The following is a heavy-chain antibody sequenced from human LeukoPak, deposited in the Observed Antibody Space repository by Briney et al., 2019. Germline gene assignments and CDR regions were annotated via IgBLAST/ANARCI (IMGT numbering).Heavy chain of an antibody. J-gene: IGHJ4*02. CDR1: GYTFTGYY. CDR3: ARGPHATVVIAGGDY. Sequence: ASVKVSCKASGYTFTGYYMHWVRQAPGQGLEWMGWINPNSGGTNYAQKFQGRVTMTRDTSISTAYMELSRLRSDDTAVYYCARGPHATVVIAGGDYWGQGTLVTVSS. CDR2: INPNSGGT. V-gene: IGHV1-2*02. D-gene: IGHD4-23*01.